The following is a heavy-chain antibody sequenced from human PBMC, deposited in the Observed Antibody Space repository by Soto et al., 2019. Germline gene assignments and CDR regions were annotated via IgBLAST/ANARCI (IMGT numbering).Heavy chain of an antibody. CDR3: ARDSLRITIFGVVSSMDV. CDR2: IIPIFGTA. D-gene: IGHD3-3*01. V-gene: IGHV1-69*01. CDR1: GGTFSSHA. Sequence: QVQLVQSGAEVKKPGSSVKVSCKASGGTFSSHAISWVRQAPGQGLEWMGGIIPIFGTANYAQKFQGRVTITADESTSTAYMELSSLRSEDTAVYYCARDSLRITIFGVVSSMDVWGQGTTVTVSS. J-gene: IGHJ6*02.